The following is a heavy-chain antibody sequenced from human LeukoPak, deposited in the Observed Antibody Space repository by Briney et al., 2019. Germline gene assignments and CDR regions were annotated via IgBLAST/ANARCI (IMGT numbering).Heavy chain of an antibody. J-gene: IGHJ4*02. V-gene: IGHV1-2*02. CDR1: GYTFTGYY. Sequence: GASVKVSCKASGYTFTGYYMHWVRQAPGQGLEWMGWINPNSGGTNYAQKFQGRVTMTRDTSISTAYMELSRLRSDDTAVYYCARDRYPYYYDSSGYSPFDYWGQGTLVTVSS. CDR3: ARDRYPYYYDSSGYSPFDY. D-gene: IGHD3-22*01. CDR2: INPNSGGT.